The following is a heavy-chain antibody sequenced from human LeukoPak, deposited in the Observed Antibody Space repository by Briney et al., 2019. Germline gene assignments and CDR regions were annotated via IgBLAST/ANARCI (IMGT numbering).Heavy chain of an antibody. CDR3: ARGAVAGTVY. D-gene: IGHD6-19*01. CDR2: MNPNSGNT. Sequence: EASVKVSCKASGYTFTGYYMHWVRQATGQGLEWMGWMNPNSGNTGYAQKFQGRVTMTRNTSISTAYMELSSLRSEDTAVYYCARGAVAGTVYWGQGTLVTVSS. V-gene: IGHV1-8*02. J-gene: IGHJ4*02. CDR1: GYTFTGYY.